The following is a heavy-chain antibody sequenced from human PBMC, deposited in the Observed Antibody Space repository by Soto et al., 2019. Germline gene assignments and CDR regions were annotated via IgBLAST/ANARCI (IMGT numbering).Heavy chain of an antibody. V-gene: IGHV3-30*18. Sequence: GGSLRLSCAASGFTFSSYGMHWVRQAPGKGLEWVTVISYDGSNKYYVDSVKGRFTISRDNSKNTLYLQMNSLRAEDTAVYYCAKDSYGMDVWGQGTTVTVSS. CDR2: ISYDGSNK. J-gene: IGHJ6*02. CDR3: AKDSYGMDV. CDR1: GFTFSSYG.